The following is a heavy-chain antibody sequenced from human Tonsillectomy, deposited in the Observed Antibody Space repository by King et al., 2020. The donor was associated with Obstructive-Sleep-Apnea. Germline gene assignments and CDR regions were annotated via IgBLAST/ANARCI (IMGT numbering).Heavy chain of an antibody. V-gene: IGHV3-48*04. D-gene: IGHD3-10*01. CDR3: AGSDPLGFGELFQRAVDY. CDR2: ISSSSSTI. J-gene: IGHJ4*02. CDR1: GFTFSSYS. Sequence: VQLVESGGGLVQPGGSLRLSCAASGFTFSSYSMNWVRQAPGKGLEWVSYISSSSSTIYYADSVKGRFTISRDNAKNSLYLQMNSLRAEDTAVYYCAGSDPLGFGELFQRAVDYWGQGTLVTVSS.